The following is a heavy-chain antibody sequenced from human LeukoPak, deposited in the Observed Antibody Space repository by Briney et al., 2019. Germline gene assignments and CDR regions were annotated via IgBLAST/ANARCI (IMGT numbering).Heavy chain of an antibody. CDR3: ARDIRDGTQGADWYFDL. D-gene: IGHD5-24*01. CDR2: MYSGGTT. CDR1: DGSINGYY. V-gene: IGHV4-59*01. Sequence: SETLSLTCTVSDGSINGYYWSWIRQPPGKGLDWIGYMYSGGTTNYSPSLKSRVTISEDMSKNQFSLKLTSVTAADTAVYYCARDIRDGTQGADWYFDLWGRGTLVTVSS. J-gene: IGHJ2*01.